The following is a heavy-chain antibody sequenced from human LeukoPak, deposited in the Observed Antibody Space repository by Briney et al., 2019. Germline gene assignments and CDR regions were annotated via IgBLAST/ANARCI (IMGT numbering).Heavy chain of an antibody. V-gene: IGHV1-69*01. D-gene: IGHD1-1*01. CDR2: IIPIFGTA. CDR3: ASRLILYNWNDGSAFDI. Sequence: SVKVSCKASGGTFSSYAISWVRQAPGQGLEWMGGIIPIFGTANYAQKFQGRVTITADESTSTAYMELSSLRSEDTAVYYCASRLILYNWNDGSAFDIWGQGTMVTVSS. J-gene: IGHJ3*02. CDR1: GGTFSSYA.